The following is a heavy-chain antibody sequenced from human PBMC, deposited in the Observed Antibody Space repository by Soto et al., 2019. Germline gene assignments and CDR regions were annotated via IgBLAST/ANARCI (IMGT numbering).Heavy chain of an antibody. J-gene: IGHJ4*02. V-gene: IGHV6-1*01. Sequence: QTRSLTWAISGCSVSSNRAAWNLIRQSPSRGLEWLGRTYYRSKWYNDYALSVKSRITINPDTSKNQFSLHLNSVTPEDTAVYYCARDPPDFHSAFDYWGQGTLVTVSS. CDR2: TYYRSKWYN. CDR1: GCSVSSNRAA. CDR3: ARDPPDFHSAFDY. D-gene: IGHD4-4*01.